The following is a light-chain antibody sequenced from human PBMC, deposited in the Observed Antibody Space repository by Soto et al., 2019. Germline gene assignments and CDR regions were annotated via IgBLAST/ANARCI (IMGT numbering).Light chain of an antibody. CDR1: SSDVGGYNY. Sequence: QSALTQPASVSGSPGQSITISCTGTSSDVGGYNYVSWYQQHPGKAPKLMIYDVSNRPSGASNRFSGSKSGNTASLTISGPQAEDEADYYCSSYTSSSTPVFGTGTKVTVL. CDR2: DVS. J-gene: IGLJ1*01. V-gene: IGLV2-14*01. CDR3: SSYTSSSTPV.